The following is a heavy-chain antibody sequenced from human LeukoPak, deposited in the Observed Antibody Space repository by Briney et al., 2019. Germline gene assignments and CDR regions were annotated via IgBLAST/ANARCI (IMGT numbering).Heavy chain of an antibody. J-gene: IGHJ4*02. CDR1: DGSISSYY. Sequence: SETLSLTCTVSDGSISSYYWNWIRQPPGKGLEWIGYIYYSGSTNYNPSLKGRVTISVDTSKNQFSLKLSSVTAADTAVYYCARAPVEVSPFDYWGQGTLVTVSS. D-gene: IGHD2-15*01. CDR3: ARAPVEVSPFDY. CDR2: IYYSGST. V-gene: IGHV4-59*01.